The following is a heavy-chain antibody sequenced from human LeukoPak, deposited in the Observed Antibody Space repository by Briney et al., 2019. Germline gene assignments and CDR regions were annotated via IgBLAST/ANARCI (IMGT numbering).Heavy chain of an antibody. V-gene: IGHV6-1*01. J-gene: IGHJ5*02. Sequence: SQTLSLTCAISGDNLSSNTAAWTWLRQSPSRGLEWLGRTYYRSKWYNDYAVSVKSRITINPDTSKNQFSLQLNSVTPEDTAVYYCARSRQWLNWFDPWGQGTLVTVSS. D-gene: IGHD6-19*01. CDR2: TYYRSKWYN. CDR1: GDNLSSNTAA. CDR3: ARSRQWLNWFDP.